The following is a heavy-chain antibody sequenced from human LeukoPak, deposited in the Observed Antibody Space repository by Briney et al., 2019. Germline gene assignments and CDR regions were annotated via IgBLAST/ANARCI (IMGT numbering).Heavy chain of an antibody. D-gene: IGHD3-9*01. V-gene: IGHV1-2*02. CDR1: GYTFTGYY. Sequence: ASVKVSCKASGYTFTGYYMHWVRQAPGQGLEWMGWINPNSGGTNYAQKFQGRVTMTRDTSISTACMELSRLRSDDTAVYYCARDRALTAPHNWFDPWGQGTLVTVSS. J-gene: IGHJ5*02. CDR3: ARDRALTAPHNWFDP. CDR2: INPNSGGT.